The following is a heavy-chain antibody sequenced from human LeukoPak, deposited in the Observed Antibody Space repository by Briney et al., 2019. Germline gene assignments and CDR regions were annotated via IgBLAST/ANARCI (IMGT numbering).Heavy chain of an antibody. Sequence: GSSVKVSCKASGCTFTGHYMHWVRQAPGQGLEWMGWINPNSGGTNYAQRFQDRVTMTRDTSISTAYIELIRLRSDDTAVYYCAREPFDDWGQGTLVTVSS. J-gene: IGHJ4*02. V-gene: IGHV1-2*02. CDR3: AREPFDD. CDR1: GCTFTGHY. CDR2: INPNSGGT.